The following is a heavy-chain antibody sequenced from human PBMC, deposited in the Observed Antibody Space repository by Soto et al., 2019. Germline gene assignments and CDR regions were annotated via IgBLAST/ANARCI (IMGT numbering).Heavy chain of an antibody. CDR3: ASVGYDLDYSYGMDV. J-gene: IGHJ6*01. CDR2: ISYDGSNK. D-gene: IGHD5-12*01. CDR1: GFTVSSYG. V-gene: IGHV3-30*03. Sequence: QVQLLDSGGGVLQPGRSLSLSCAASGFTVSSYGMHWVRQAPGKGLVWVAVISYDGSNKYYADSVKGRFTIARDNSKNTLYLQMNSQRAEDTAVYYCASVGYDLDYSYGMDVW.